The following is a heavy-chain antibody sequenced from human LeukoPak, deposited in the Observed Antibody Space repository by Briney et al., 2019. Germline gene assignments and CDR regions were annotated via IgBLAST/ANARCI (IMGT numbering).Heavy chain of an antibody. J-gene: IGHJ4*02. CDR1: GGSISSGSYY. Sequence: PSQTLSLTCTVSGGSISSGSYYWSWIRQPAGKGLEWIGRIYTSGSTNYNPSFKSRVTISVDTSKNQFSLKLRSVTAADTAVYYCARHDRDLGYWGQGTLVTVSS. CDR2: IYTSGST. V-gene: IGHV4-61*02. CDR3: ARHDRDLGY. D-gene: IGHD2-21*01.